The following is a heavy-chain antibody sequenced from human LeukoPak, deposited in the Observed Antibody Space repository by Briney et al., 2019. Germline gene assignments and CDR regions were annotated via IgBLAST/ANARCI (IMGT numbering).Heavy chain of an antibody. Sequence: GESLKISCKGSGYSFTSYWIGWVRQMPGKGLEWMGIIYPGDSDTGYSPSFQGQVTISADKSISTAYLQWSSLKASDTAMYYCARLGVAAAGTGAEYFQHWGQGTLVTVSS. CDR3: ARLGVAAAGTGAEYFQH. V-gene: IGHV5-51*01. J-gene: IGHJ1*01. CDR1: GYSFTSYW. D-gene: IGHD6-13*01. CDR2: IYPGDSDT.